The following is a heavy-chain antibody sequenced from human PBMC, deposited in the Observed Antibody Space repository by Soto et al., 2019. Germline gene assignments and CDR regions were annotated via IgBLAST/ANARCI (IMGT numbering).Heavy chain of an antibody. CDR2: ISAHNGNT. Sequence: GASVKVSCKASGYTFTSYGISWVRQAPGQGLEWMGWISAHNGNTKYAQKLQGRVTVTTDTSASTAYMELSSLRSEDTAVYYCARAVAVPADFDYWGQGTLVTVSS. CDR1: GYTFTSYG. CDR3: ARAVAVPADFDY. D-gene: IGHD6-19*01. J-gene: IGHJ4*02. V-gene: IGHV1-18*01.